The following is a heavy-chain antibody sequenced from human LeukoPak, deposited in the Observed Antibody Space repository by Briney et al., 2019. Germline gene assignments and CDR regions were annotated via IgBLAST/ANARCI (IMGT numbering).Heavy chain of an antibody. J-gene: IGHJ4*02. V-gene: IGHV4-38-2*01. CDR3: AVSTDDYGDPISFDY. Sequence: SETLSLTCAVSGYSISSGYYWGWIRLPPGKGLEWIGSIYHSGSTYYNPSLKSRVTISVDTSKNQFSLKLSSVTAADTAVYYCAVSTDDYGDPISFDYWGQGTLVTVSS. CDR2: IYHSGST. D-gene: IGHD4-17*01. CDR1: GYSISSGYY.